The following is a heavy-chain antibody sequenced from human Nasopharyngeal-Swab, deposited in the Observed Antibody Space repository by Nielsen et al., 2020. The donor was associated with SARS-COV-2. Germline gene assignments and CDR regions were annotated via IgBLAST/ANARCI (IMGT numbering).Heavy chain of an antibody. CDR1: GGSISSSSYF. V-gene: IGHV4-39*01. D-gene: IGHD2-8*01. CDR2: IFHSGST. Sequence: SETLSLTCTVSGGSISSSSYFWGWIRQPPGKGLEWIGSIFHSGSTYYNPSLKSRVSISVDTSKNQFSLKLSSVTAADTAVYYCARLMVYRYANCFDYWGRGTLVTVSS. CDR3: ARLMVYRYANCFDY. J-gene: IGHJ4*02.